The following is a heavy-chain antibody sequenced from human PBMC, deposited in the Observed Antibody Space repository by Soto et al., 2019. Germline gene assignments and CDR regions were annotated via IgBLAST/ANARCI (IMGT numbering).Heavy chain of an antibody. CDR2: IYHSGAT. V-gene: IGHV4-4*01. Sequence: QVQLQESGPGLVKPSGTLSLTCAVSGDSITSSNWWSWVRQAPGKGLEWIGEIYHSGATTYNPSRKSRATRAVDPSNNHFSLKLTSVTAADTAVYCCARDRGTGTDDWGRGTLVTVAS. CDR3: ARDRGTGTDD. CDR1: GDSITSSNW. D-gene: IGHD1-1*01. J-gene: IGHJ4*02.